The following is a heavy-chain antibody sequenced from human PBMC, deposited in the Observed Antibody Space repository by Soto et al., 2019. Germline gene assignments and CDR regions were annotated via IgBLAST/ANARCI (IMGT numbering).Heavy chain of an antibody. CDR1: GYTFSSSA. V-gene: IGHV1-3*01. D-gene: IGHD7-27*01. CDR3: ARDTGDGTFEF. Sequence: ASVKVSCKASGYTFSSSAMHWVRQAPGQRHEWMGWINAGYGNTKSSQKFQDRVNISRDTSASTAYRELTSLRSEETAVHYCARDTGDGTFEFWGQGTLVTVSS. CDR2: INAGYGNT. J-gene: IGHJ4*02.